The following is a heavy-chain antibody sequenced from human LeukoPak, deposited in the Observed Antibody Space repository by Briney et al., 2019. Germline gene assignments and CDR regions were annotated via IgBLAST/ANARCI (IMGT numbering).Heavy chain of an antibody. CDR1: GGSFRGYY. CDR2: INHSGST. CDR3: ARGGGY. Sequence: PSETLSLTCAVYGGSFRGYYWSWIRQPPGKGLEWIGEINHSGSTNYNPSLKSRVTISVDTSKNQFSLKLSSVTAADTAVYYCARGGGYWGQGTLVTVSS. J-gene: IGHJ4*02. D-gene: IGHD4-23*01. V-gene: IGHV4-34*01.